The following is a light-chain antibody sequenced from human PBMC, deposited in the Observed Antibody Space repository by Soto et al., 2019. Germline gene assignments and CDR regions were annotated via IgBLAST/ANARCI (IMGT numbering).Light chain of an antibody. J-gene: IGKJ1*01. CDR1: QTISDY. CDR2: AAS. V-gene: IGKV1-39*01. CDR3: QQSYNTTWT. Sequence: DIQMTQSPSSLSASVGDRVTITCRTSQTISDYLNWYQHKPGKAPKLLIYAASSLQSGVPSRFSGSGSETDFTLTISSLQPEDFATYSCQQSYNTTWTFGQGTKVDIK.